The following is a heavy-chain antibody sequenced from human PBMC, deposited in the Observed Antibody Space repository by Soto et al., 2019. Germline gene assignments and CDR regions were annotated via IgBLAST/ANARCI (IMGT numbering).Heavy chain of an antibody. CDR1: GFTFSSYA. J-gene: IGHJ6*03. CDR2: ISGSGGST. Sequence: GGSLRLSCAASGFTFSSYAMSWVRQAPGKGLEWVSAISGSGGSTYYADSVKGRFTISRDNSKNTLYLQMNSLRAEDTAVYYCAKGGYYSSTSCPYYYYYMDVWGKGTTVTVSS. V-gene: IGHV3-23*01. CDR3: AKGGYYSSTSCPYYYYYMDV. D-gene: IGHD2-2*01.